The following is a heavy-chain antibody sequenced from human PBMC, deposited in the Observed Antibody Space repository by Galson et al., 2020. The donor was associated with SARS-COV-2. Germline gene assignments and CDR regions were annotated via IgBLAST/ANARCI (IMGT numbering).Heavy chain of an antibody. D-gene: IGHD3-3*01. CDR3: ARGAHYDCWSGYYSQNDYYGMDV. V-gene: IGHV3-13*04. Sequence: GGSLRLSCAVSGFTFSSYDMHWVRQATGRGLEWVSTIQVTGDTYYPGSVKGRFTISRESAKNSLYLQMNSLRAGDTAVYYCARGAHYDCWSGYYSQNDYYGMDVWGQGTTVSVSS. CDR1: GFTFSSYD. CDR2: IQVTGDT. J-gene: IGHJ6*02.